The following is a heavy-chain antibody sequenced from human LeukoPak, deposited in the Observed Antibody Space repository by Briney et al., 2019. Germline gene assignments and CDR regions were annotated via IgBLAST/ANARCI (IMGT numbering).Heavy chain of an antibody. Sequence: GGSLRLSCAASGFTFSSYSMSCVRQAPGKGLEWVSAISGSGGTTYYADSVKGRFTISRDNSKNTLYLQMNSLRAEDTAVFYCAKSIYDSSAYYPAFDYWGQGTLVTASP. CDR1: GFTFSSYS. CDR2: ISGSGGTT. CDR3: AKSIYDSSAYYPAFDY. D-gene: IGHD3-22*01. J-gene: IGHJ4*02. V-gene: IGHV3-23*01.